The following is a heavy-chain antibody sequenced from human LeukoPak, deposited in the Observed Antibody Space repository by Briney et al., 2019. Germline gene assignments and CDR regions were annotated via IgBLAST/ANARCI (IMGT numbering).Heavy chain of an antibody. CDR3: ARDSPVAGGGKALDY. CDR2: IYYSGST. CDR1: GGSISSYY. V-gene: IGHV4-59*01. J-gene: IGHJ4*02. D-gene: IGHD6-19*01. Sequence: PSETLSLTCTVSGGSISSYYWSWIRQPPGKGLEWIGCIYYSGSTNYNPSLKSRVTISVDTSKNQFSLKLSSVTAADTAVYYCARDSPVAGGGKALDYWGQGTLVTVSS.